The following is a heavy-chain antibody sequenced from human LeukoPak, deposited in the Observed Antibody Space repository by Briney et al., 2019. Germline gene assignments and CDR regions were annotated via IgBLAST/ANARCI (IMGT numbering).Heavy chain of an antibody. D-gene: IGHD3-10*01. CDR1: GFTFSSHA. J-gene: IGHJ6*03. Sequence: SGGSLRLSCAASGFTFSSHAMHWVCQAPGEGLEWVAVMSYDGSKKYYADSVKGRFTISRDNSKNTLYLQMNSVRAEDTAVYYCARGGSGNYYYYYYYMDAWGKGTTVTVSS. CDR3: ARGGSGNYYYYYYYMDA. CDR2: MSYDGSKK. V-gene: IGHV3-30*01.